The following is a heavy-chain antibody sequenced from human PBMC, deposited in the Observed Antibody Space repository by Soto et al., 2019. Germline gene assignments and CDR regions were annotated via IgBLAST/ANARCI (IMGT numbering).Heavy chain of an antibody. CDR2: IEDGGTT. V-gene: IGHV3-23*01. Sequence: EVHLLESGGGLVQPGGSLSLSCAASGFTFPVYAMSWVRQAPGKGLGWISGIEDGGTTFYADSVKGRFTISRDKSKYTLYLHMNSRGVDATAAYYCAKYPVNGGGKWGFGPLGQGTLVTVSS. J-gene: IGHJ5*02. CDR1: GFTFPVYA. CDR3: AKYPVNGGGKWGFGP. D-gene: IGHD1-26*01.